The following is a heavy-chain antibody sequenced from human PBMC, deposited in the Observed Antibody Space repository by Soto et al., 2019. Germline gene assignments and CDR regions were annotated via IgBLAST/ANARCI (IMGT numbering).Heavy chain of an antibody. CDR1: GFTFGSFT. CDR3: ARVIHLWAAAGSP. D-gene: IGHD6-13*01. J-gene: IGHJ5*02. Sequence: QLQLVESGGGVVQPGRSLRLSCAASGFTFGSFTMQWLRQTPGRGPEWVALILSDGSQKYYADSVRGRFTISRDNSQNILYLQMNSLRPEDTAVYYCARVIHLWAAAGSPWGQGTVVSVSS. CDR2: ILSDGSQK. V-gene: IGHV3-30*14.